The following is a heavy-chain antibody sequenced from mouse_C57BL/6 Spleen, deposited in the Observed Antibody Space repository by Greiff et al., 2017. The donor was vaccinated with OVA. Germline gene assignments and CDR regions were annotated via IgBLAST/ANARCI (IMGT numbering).Heavy chain of an antibody. V-gene: IGHV1-52*01. CDR2: IDPSDSET. Sequence: QVQLQQPGAELVRPGSSVKLSCKASGYTFTSYWMHWVKQRPIQGLEWIGNIDPSDSETHYNQKFKDKATLTVDKSSSTAYMQLCSLTSEDSAVYYCAGSTWYYFDYWGQGTTLTVSS. D-gene: IGHD1-1*02. CDR1: GYTFTSYW. CDR3: AGSTWYYFDY. J-gene: IGHJ2*01.